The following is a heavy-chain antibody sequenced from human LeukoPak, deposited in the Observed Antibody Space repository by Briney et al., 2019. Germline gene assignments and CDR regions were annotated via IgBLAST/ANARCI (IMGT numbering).Heavy chain of an antibody. CDR2: ISFSGANT. V-gene: IGHV3-23*01. J-gene: IGHJ4*02. Sequence: GGSLRLSCAGSGFTFRDSAMTWVRQAPGKGLEWVSLISFSGANTYYADSVKGRFTISRDNAKNSLYLQMNSLRAEGTAVYYCARRRDGYVDYWGQGTLVTVSS. CDR1: GFTFRDSA. CDR3: ARRRDGYVDY. D-gene: IGHD5-24*01.